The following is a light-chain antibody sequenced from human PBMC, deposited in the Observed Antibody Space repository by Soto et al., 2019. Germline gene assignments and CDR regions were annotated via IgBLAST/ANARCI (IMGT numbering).Light chain of an antibody. CDR2: EVS. J-gene: IGLJ1*01. CDR3: SSYAGSTV. Sequence: QSVLTQPPSASGSPGQPVTISCTGTSSDVGGYNYVSWYRQHPGKAPKLMIYEVSKRPSGVPDRFSGSKSGNTASLTVSGLQAEDEADYYCSSYAGSTVFGTGTKVTVL. CDR1: SSDVGGYNY. V-gene: IGLV2-8*01.